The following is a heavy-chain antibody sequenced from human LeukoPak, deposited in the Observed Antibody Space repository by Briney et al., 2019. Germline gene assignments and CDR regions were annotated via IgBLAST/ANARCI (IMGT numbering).Heavy chain of an antibody. J-gene: IGHJ4*02. Sequence: GGSLRLSCAASGFTFSSYSMNWVRQAPGKGLEWVSYISSSSSTIYYADSVKGRFTISRDNSKNTLYLQMNSLRAEDTAVYYCAKGEAPRDYYDSSGYYYYFDYWGQGTLVTVSS. D-gene: IGHD3-22*01. CDR3: AKGEAPRDYYDSSGYYYYFDY. CDR1: GFTFSSYS. V-gene: IGHV3-48*04. CDR2: ISSSSSTI.